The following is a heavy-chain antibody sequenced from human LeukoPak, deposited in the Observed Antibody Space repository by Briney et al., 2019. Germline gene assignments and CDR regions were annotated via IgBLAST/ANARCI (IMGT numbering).Heavy chain of an antibody. J-gene: IGHJ3*02. Sequence: GGSLRLSCAASGFTFSSYSMNWVRQAPGKGLEWVSYISSSSSTIYYADSVKGRFTISRDNAKNSLYLQMNSLRAEDTAVYYCATLKWELLNDAFDIWGQGTMVTVSS. CDR3: ATLKWELLNDAFDI. D-gene: IGHD1-26*01. V-gene: IGHV3-48*04. CDR1: GFTFSSYS. CDR2: ISSSSSTI.